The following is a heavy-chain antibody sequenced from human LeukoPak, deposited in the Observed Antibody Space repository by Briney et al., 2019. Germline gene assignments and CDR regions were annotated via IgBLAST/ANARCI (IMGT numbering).Heavy chain of an antibody. D-gene: IGHD2-2*01. CDR3: ARDGTYCSSTSCPLDY. V-gene: IGHV1-69*05. Sequence: SVKVSCKASGGTFSSYAISWVRQAPGQGLEWMGGIIPIFGTANYAQKFQGRVTITTDESASTAYMELSSLRSEDTAVYYCARDGTYCSSTSCPLDYWGQGTLVTVSS. J-gene: IGHJ4*02. CDR1: GGTFSSYA. CDR2: IIPIFGTA.